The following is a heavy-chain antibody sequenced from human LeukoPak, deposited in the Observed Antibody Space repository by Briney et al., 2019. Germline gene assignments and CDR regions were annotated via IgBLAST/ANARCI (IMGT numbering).Heavy chain of an antibody. V-gene: IGHV4-39*01. CDR3: ARKDYGDFYFDY. CDR2: IYYSGST. J-gene: IGHJ4*02. D-gene: IGHD4-17*01. CDR1: DDSISSSSYY. Sequence: SETLSLTCTVSDDSISSSSYYWGWIRQPPGKGLEWIGSIYYSGSTYYNPPLKSRVTISVDTSKNQFSLKLSSVTAADTAVYYCARKDYGDFYFDYWGQGTLVTVSS.